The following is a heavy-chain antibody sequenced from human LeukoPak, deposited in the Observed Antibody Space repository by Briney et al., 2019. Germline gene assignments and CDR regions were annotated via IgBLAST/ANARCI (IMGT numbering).Heavy chain of an antibody. J-gene: IGHJ4*02. CDR1: GYTFSDNY. Sequence: ASVTVSCTASGYTFSDNYMHWVRQAPGQGLAWMGWINPNSGGTKYAQKFQGRVTVTRDTSISTAYMELSRLTSDDTAVYYCARGYSSSQTGFDYWGQGTLVTVSS. V-gene: IGHV1-2*02. D-gene: IGHD5-18*01. CDR3: ARGYSSSQTGFDY. CDR2: INPNSGGT.